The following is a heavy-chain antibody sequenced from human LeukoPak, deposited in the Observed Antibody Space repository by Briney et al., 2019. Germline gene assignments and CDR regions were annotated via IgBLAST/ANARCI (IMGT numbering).Heavy chain of an antibody. Sequence: PSQTLSLTCTVSGGSISSGGYYWSWIRQHPGKGLEWIGYIYYSGSTYYNPSLKSRVSISVDTSKNQFSLKLSSVTAAATDVYYCTREDITETVIDCWGQGTPVTVSS. D-gene: IGHD1-7*01. CDR1: GGSISSGGYY. J-gene: IGHJ4*02. V-gene: IGHV4-31*03. CDR3: TREDITETVIDC. CDR2: IYYSGST.